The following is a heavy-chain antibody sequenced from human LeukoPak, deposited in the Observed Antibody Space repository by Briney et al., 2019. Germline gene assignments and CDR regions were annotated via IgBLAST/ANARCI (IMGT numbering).Heavy chain of an antibody. CDR1: GDSVSSNSAA. J-gene: IGHJ4*02. V-gene: IGHV6-1*01. D-gene: IGHD6-19*01. CDR3: AREDGNSSGWHGTIDY. CDR2: TYYRSKWYN. Sequence: SQTLSLTCAISGDSVSSNSAAWNWIRQSPSRGLEWLGRTYYRSKWYNDYAVSVKSRITINPDTSKNQFSLQLNSVTPEDTAAYYCAREDGNSSGWHGTIDYWGQGTLVTVSS.